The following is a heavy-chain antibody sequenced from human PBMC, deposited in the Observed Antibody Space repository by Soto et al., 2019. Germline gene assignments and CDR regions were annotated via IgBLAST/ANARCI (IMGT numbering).Heavy chain of an antibody. J-gene: IGHJ4*02. CDR3: ARVDSSGSYFDY. V-gene: IGHV4-59*01. D-gene: IGHD3-22*01. CDR1: GGSISSYY. Sequence: VXLQESGPGLVKPSETLSLTCTVSGGSISSYYWSWIRQPPGKGLEWIAYIYYTGSTNYNPSLKPRVTLSADTSKNQCSLMLSAVTAADTAMYYCARVDSSGSYFDYWGQGTLVTVSS. CDR2: IYYTGST.